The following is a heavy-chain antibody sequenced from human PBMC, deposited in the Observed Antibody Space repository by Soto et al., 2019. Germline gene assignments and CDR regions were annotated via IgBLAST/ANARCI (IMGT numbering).Heavy chain of an antibody. Sequence: EVQLVESGGGLVQPGRSLRLSCAASGFTFDDYAMHWVRQAPEKGLEWVSGISWNSGSIGYADSVKGRFTISRDNAKNSLYLQMNSLRAEDTALYYCAKDAGGPFQHWGQGTLVTVSS. D-gene: IGHD3-16*01. J-gene: IGHJ1*01. V-gene: IGHV3-9*01. CDR3: AKDAGGPFQH. CDR2: ISWNSGSI. CDR1: GFTFDDYA.